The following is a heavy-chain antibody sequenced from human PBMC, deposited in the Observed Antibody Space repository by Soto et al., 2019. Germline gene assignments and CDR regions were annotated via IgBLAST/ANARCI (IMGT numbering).Heavy chain of an antibody. CDR2: IYHSGNT. CDR3: ARVVDSCSGGSCYSGYYYYMDV. Sequence: SETLSLTCTVSGGSINTYYWSWIRQPPGKGLEWIGYIYHSGNTNYNPSLKSRVTVSVDTSKNQFSLKLNSVTAADTAVYYCARVVDSCSGGSCYSGYYYYMDVWGKGTTVTVSS. J-gene: IGHJ6*03. V-gene: IGHV4-59*01. D-gene: IGHD2-15*01. CDR1: GGSINTYY.